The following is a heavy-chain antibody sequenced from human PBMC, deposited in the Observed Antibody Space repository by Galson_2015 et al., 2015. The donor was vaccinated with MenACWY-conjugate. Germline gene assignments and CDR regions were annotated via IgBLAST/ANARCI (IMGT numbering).Heavy chain of an antibody. CDR3: ARDSRGGVGALGLLVY. D-gene: IGHD1-26*01. J-gene: IGHJ4*02. CDR1: GDTFSSYA. CDR2: ISAYNGNT. Sequence: SVKVSCKASGDTFSSYAISWVRQAPGQGLEWMGWISAYNGNTNYAQKLQGRVTMTTDTSTSTAYMELRSLRSDDTAVYYCARDSRGGVGALGLLVYWGQGTLVTVSS. V-gene: IGHV1-18*01.